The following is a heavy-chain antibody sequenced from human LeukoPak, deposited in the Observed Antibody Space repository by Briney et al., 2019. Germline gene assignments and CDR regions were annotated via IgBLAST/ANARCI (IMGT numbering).Heavy chain of an antibody. CDR2: IYYSGST. CDR3: ARDAQYCSSTSCYAYYYYYMDV. J-gene: IGHJ6*03. V-gene: IGHV4-59*12. D-gene: IGHD2-2*01. Sequence: SETLSLTCTVSGGSISNYYWSWIRQPPGKGLEWIGYIYYSGSTNYNPSLKSRVTISLDTSKNQFSLKLSSVTAADTAVYYCARDAQYCSSTSCYAYYYYYMDVWGKGTTVTVSS. CDR1: GGSISNYY.